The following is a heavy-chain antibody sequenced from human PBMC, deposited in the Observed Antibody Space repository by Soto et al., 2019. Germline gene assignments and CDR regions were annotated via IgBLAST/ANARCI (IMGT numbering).Heavy chain of an antibody. CDR3: ARETTVTTWDYYYGMDV. V-gene: IGHV4-31*03. J-gene: IGHJ6*02. CDR2: IYYSGST. D-gene: IGHD4-4*01. Sequence: SETLSLTCTVSGGSISSGGYYWSWIRQHPGKGLEWIGYIYYSGSTYYNPSLKSRVTISVDTSKNQFSLKLSSVTAADTAVYYCARETTVTTWDYYYGMDVWGQGTTVTSP. CDR1: GGSISSGGYY.